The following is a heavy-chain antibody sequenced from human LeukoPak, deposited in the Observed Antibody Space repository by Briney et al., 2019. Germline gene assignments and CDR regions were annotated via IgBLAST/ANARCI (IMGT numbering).Heavy chain of an antibody. Sequence: ASVKVSCKASGYTFTGYYMHWVRQAPGQGLEWMGWINPNSGGTNYAQKFQGRVTMTRDTSISTAYMELSRLRSDDTAVYYCASSSRFSGDYGDLKYWGQGTLITVSS. V-gene: IGHV1-2*02. D-gene: IGHD4-17*01. CDR1: GYTFTGYY. J-gene: IGHJ4*02. CDR2: INPNSGGT. CDR3: ASSSRFSGDYGDLKY.